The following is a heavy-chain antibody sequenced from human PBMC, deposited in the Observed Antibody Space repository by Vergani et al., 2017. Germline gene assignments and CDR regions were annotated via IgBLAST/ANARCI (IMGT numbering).Heavy chain of an antibody. CDR3: ARLYGRDSSGSKYFDY. J-gene: IGHJ4*02. CDR2: IHPADSDT. Sequence: EVQLVQSGAEVKKPGESLTISCQISGYSFTNYWIGWVRQMPGKGLEWMGIIHPADSDTRYSPSFQAQVTLSVDTSISTAYLQRSSLRASDSAMYYCARLYGRDSSGSKYFDYWGQGTLVTVSS. V-gene: IGHV5-51*01. CDR1: GYSFTNYW. D-gene: IGHD3-22*01.